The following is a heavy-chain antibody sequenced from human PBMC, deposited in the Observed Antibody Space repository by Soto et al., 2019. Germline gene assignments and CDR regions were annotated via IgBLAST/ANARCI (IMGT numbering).Heavy chain of an antibody. CDR3: ARGSWGGDGIDV. D-gene: IGHD3-16*01. CDR1: GFIFSTYT. J-gene: IGHJ6*02. Sequence: GGSLRLSCVAYGFIFSTYTINWVRQAPGKGLEWVASISSSSRDIFYADSVKARFTISRDNANSPVDLQMNSLRVGDTAIYYCARGSWGGDGIDVWGQGTTVTVSS. V-gene: IGHV3-21*01. CDR2: ISSSSRDI.